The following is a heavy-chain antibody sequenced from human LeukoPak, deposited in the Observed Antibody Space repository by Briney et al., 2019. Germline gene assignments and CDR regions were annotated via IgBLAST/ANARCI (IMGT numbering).Heavy chain of an antibody. Sequence: PSETLSLTCTVSGNSFGNYYWSWIRQPAGKGLEWIGRIYTSGTTTYNPSLKSRVTMSVDTSKNQFSLKLSSVTAADTAVYFCTRDTGTTGEVKFDPWGQGTLVTVSS. CDR2: IYTSGTT. V-gene: IGHV4-4*07. J-gene: IGHJ5*02. CDR1: GNSFGNYY. CDR3: TRDTGTTGEVKFDP. D-gene: IGHD4-17*01.